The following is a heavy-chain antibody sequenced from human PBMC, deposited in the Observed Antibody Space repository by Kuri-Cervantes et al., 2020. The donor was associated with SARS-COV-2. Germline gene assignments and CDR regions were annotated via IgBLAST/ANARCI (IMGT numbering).Heavy chain of an antibody. J-gene: IGHJ4*02. V-gene: IGHV3-30-3*01. CDR3: ARGTGYQLPDGWGWVGY. CDR1: GGTFSSYA. D-gene: IGHD2-2*01. Sequence: SCKTSGGTFSSYAMHWVRQAPGKGLEWVAVISYDGSNKYYADSVKGRFTISRDNSKNTLYLQMNSLRAEDTAVYYCARGTGYQLPDGWGWVGYWGQGTLVTVSS. CDR2: ISYDGSNK.